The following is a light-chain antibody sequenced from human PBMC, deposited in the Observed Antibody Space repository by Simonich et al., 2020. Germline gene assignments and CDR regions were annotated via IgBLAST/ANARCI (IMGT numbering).Light chain of an antibody. J-gene: IGLJ3*02. Sequence: QTVVTQEPSFSVSPGGTVTLTFGLSSGSVSTSYYPNWYQQTPGQAPRTLIYSTNTRSSGVPDRFSGSILGNKAALTITGAQADDESDYYCVLYMGSGIWVFGGGTKLTVL. CDR3: VLYMGSGIWV. CDR2: STN. CDR1: SGSVSTSYY. V-gene: IGLV8-61*01.